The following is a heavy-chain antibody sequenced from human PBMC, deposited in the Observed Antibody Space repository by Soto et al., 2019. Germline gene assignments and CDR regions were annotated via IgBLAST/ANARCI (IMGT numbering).Heavy chain of an antibody. Sequence: SETLSLTCTVSGGSISSYYWSWIRQPPGKGLEWIGYIYYSGSTNYNPSLKSRVTISVDTSKNQFSLKLSSVTAADTAVYYCARDRYGPDAFDIWGQGTMVTVSS. J-gene: IGHJ3*02. CDR3: ARDRYGPDAFDI. CDR2: IYYSGST. CDR1: GGSISSYY. D-gene: IGHD3-9*01. V-gene: IGHV4-59*01.